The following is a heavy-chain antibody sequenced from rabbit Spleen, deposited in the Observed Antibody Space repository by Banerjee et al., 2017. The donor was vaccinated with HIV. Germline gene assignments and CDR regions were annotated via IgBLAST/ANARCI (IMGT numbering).Heavy chain of an antibody. Sequence: QLKESGGGLVQPGGSLKLSCKASGFDFSSYYMSWVRQAPGKGLEWIGYIDPVFGSTYYASWVNGRFTISSHSAQNTLYLQLSSLTAADTATYFCARGDIGSVAYIIKYGMDLWGPGTLVTVS. CDR3: ARGDIGSVAYIIKYGMDL. CDR2: IDPVFGST. CDR1: GFDFSSYY. V-gene: IGHV1S7*01. J-gene: IGHJ6*01. D-gene: IGHD1-1*01.